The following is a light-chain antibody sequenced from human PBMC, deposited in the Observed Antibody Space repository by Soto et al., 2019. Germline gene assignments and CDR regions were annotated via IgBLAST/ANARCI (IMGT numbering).Light chain of an antibody. J-gene: IGKJ4*01. V-gene: IGKV1-9*01. CDR2: AAS. CDR3: QQLERSPST. CDR1: QVINSF. Sequence: IQLTQSPSSLSSSVGDRSTITCLAIQVINSFLAWYQQKPWKSPKLLIYAASTLQSGVPSRFGGSGSGTDFTLTISSLQHEDFANYYCQQLERSPSTFGGGTKVEIK.